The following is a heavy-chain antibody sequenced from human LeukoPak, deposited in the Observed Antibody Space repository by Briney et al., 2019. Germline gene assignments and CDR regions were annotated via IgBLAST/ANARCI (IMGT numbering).Heavy chain of an antibody. CDR2: IYTTGDT. D-gene: IGHD3-9*01. J-gene: IGHJ6*02. Sequence: GGTLTLTCAASGFTFSSYDRHWVRQPTGKGLEWVWYIYTTGDTYYTRSVKGRFTISRENAKNSLYLQMNCLRAADTAVYYCAKDPIGSDAAEPARHYDSLIWPMCCDGMDVWGQGTTVSVCS. V-gene: IGHV3-13*01. CDR3: AKDPIGSDAAEPARHYDSLIWPMCCDGMDV. CDR1: GFTFSSYD.